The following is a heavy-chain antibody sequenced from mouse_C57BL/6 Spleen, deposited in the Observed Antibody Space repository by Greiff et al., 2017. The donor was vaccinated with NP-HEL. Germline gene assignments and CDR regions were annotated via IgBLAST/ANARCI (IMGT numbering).Heavy chain of an antibody. Sequence: VHLVESGAELVRPGASVTLSCKASGYTFTDYEMHWVKQTPVHGLEWIGAIDPETGGTAYNQKFKGKAILTADKSSSTAYMELRSLTSEDSAVYYCTRLWVSDYWGQGTTLTVSS. D-gene: IGHD1-1*02. V-gene: IGHV1-15*01. CDR3: TRLWVSDY. CDR2: IDPETGGT. J-gene: IGHJ2*01. CDR1: GYTFTDYE.